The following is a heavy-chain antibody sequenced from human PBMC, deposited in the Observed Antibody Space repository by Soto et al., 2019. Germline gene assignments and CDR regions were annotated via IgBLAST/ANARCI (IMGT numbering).Heavy chain of an antibody. Sequence: QVQLQESGPGLMKPSGTLSLTCVVSGGSITSNWWCWVRQPPGKGLEWIAEIFHTGSANYNPSLMGRLTISMDKSRSHLSLTLNPVTAADTAVYYCARHIAVSGTRGFDHWGQGTLVTVPS. D-gene: IGHD2-21*01. CDR3: ARHIAVSGTRGFDH. CDR1: GGSITSNW. J-gene: IGHJ4*02. CDR2: IFHTGSA. V-gene: IGHV4-4*02.